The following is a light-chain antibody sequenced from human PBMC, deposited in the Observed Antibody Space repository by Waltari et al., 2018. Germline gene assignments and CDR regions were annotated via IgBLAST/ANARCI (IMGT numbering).Light chain of an antibody. Sequence: QSALTQPAPVSGSPGQSITISCPGTSSAVGGSNYVSWYQQHPGKAPNLMIYDVSKRPSGVSNRFSGSKSGNTASLTISGLQAEDEADYYCSSYTSSSTWVFGGGTKLTVL. V-gene: IGLV2-14*01. J-gene: IGLJ3*02. CDR3: SSYTSSSTWV. CDR2: DVS. CDR1: SSAVGGSNY.